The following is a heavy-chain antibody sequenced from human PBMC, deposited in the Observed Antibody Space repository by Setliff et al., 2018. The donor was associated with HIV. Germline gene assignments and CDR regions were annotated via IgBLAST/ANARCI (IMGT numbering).Heavy chain of an antibody. Sequence: HPGGSLRLSCAASGFTVSTYYMSWVRQAPGKGLEWVSTIYSGGSPYHADSVKGRFTHSRDTSKNTLFLQMNSLRPEDTAVYYCARVRLYNTALDYWGQGTLVTVSS. V-gene: IGHV3-66*02. CDR2: IYSGGSP. J-gene: IGHJ4*02. D-gene: IGHD3-3*01. CDR1: GFTVSTYY. CDR3: ARVRLYNTALDY.